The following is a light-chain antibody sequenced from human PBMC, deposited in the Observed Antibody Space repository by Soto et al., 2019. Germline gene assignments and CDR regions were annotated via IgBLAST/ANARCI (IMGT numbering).Light chain of an antibody. CDR3: QQYYTTLT. CDR2: WAS. V-gene: IGKV4-1*01. CDR1: QSVLYSSDNKNY. Sequence: DIVMTQSPDSLAVSLGERATINCKSSQSVLYSSDNKNYLAWYQQKPGQPPKLLIYWASTRDSGVPDRFSGRGSGADLTLTISSLQAEDVAVYYCQQYYTTLTFGGGTKVEIK. J-gene: IGKJ4*01.